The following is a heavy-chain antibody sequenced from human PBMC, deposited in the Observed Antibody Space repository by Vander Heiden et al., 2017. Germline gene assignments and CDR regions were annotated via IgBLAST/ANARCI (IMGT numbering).Heavy chain of an antibody. V-gene: IGHV4-39*01. CDR3: ARLNWSTVTYAFDI. D-gene: IGHD4-17*01. CDR1: GGSISSSSYY. J-gene: IGHJ3*02. CDR2: IYYSGST. Sequence: QLQLQESGPGLVKPSETLSLTCTVSGGSISSSSYYWGWIRQPPGKGLGWIGSIYYSGSTYYNPSLKSRVTISVDTSKNQFSLKLSSVTAADTAMYYCARLNWSTVTYAFDIWGQGTMVTVSS.